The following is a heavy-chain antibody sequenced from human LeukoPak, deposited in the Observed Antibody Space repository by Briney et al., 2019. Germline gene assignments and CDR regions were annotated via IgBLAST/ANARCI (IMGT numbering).Heavy chain of an antibody. V-gene: IGHV4-31*03. CDR3: ATSSSSTSCIGY. J-gene: IGHJ4*02. Sequence: PSQTLSLTCTVSGGSISSGGYYWRWIRQHPGKGLEWIGYIYYSGSTYYNPSLKSRVTISVDTSKNQFSLKLSSVTAADTAVYYCATSSSSTSCIGYWGQGTLVTVSS. D-gene: IGHD2-2*01. CDR2: IYYSGST. CDR1: GGSISSGGYY.